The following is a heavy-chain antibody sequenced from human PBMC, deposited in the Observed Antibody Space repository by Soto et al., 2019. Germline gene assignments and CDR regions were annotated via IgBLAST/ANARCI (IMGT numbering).Heavy chain of an antibody. V-gene: IGHV3-11*01. J-gene: IGHJ4*02. CDR1: GFTFSDYY. D-gene: IGHD6-13*01. CDR2: ISSSGNSI. CDR3: ARRAAAGRSFDY. Sequence: QVQLVESGGGLVKPGGSLSLSCAASGFTFSDYYMTWIRQAPGKGLEWVSYISSSGNSIYYADSVRGRFTVSRDNAKNSLFLQMNRLRAEDTAVYYCARRAAAGRSFDYWGLGTLVTVSS.